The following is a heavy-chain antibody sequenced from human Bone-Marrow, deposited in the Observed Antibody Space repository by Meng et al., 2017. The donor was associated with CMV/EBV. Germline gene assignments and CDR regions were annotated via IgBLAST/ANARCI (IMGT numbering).Heavy chain of an antibody. Sequence: GESLKISCAGSGFTFSNFWMSWVRQAPGRGLEWVANIKRDGSETHYEDSVKGRFTISRDNAKNSVYLQMNSLRAEDTAVYYCAKDSDDFWGTSYDHWGQGTLVTVSS. V-gene: IGHV3-7*01. CDR2: IKRDGSET. J-gene: IGHJ4*02. CDR3: AKDSDDFWGTSYDH. CDR1: GFTFSNFW. D-gene: IGHD3-3*01.